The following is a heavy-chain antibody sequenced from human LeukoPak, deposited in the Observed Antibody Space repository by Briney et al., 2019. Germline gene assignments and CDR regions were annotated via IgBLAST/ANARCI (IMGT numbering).Heavy chain of an antibody. CDR3: ARKYGGNSGGWFDP. CDR2: IYYSGST. CDR1: GGSISSYY. D-gene: IGHD4-23*01. V-gene: IGHV4-59*01. Sequence: SETLSLTCTVSGGSISSYYWSWIRQPPGKGLEWIGYIYYSGSTNYNPSLKSRVTISVDTSKNQFSLKLSSVTAADTAVYYCARKYGGNSGGWFDPWGQGTLVTDSS. J-gene: IGHJ5*02.